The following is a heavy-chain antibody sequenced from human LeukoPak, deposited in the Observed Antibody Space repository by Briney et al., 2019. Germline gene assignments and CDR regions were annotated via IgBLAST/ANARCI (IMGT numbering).Heavy chain of an antibody. Sequence: ASVKVSCKASGYTFTSYGISWVRLAPGQGLEWMGWISAYNGNTNYAQKLQGRVTMTTDTSTSTAYMELRSLRSDDTAVYYCARGVTFGSIWYGPYNWFDPWGQGTLVTVSS. V-gene: IGHV1-18*04. J-gene: IGHJ5*02. CDR2: ISAYNGNT. D-gene: IGHD6-13*01. CDR1: GYTFTSYG. CDR3: ARGVTFGSIWYGPYNWFDP.